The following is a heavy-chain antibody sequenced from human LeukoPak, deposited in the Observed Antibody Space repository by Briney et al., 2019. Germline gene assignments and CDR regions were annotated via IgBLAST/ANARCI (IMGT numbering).Heavy chain of an antibody. J-gene: IGHJ4*02. V-gene: IGHV3-74*01. CDR3: ARDGLPAAADS. CDR2: IKGDGSGT. D-gene: IGHD2-2*01. Sequence: PGGSLRLSCAASGFTFSMFWMRWVRQAPGRGLEWVSHIKGDGSGTNYADSVKGRFTISRDNAKNRLYLQMNSLRAEDTAVYYCARDGLPAAADSWGQGTLVTVSS. CDR1: GFTFSMFW.